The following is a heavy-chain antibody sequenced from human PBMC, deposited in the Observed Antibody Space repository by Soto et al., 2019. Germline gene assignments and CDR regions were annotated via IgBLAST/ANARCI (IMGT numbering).Heavy chain of an antibody. V-gene: IGHV3-74*01. CDR1: GFTFTNYW. CDR2: IDGVGTGT. CDR3: ARDRGYDFWSGYSSHVYYYGMDV. D-gene: IGHD3-3*01. J-gene: IGHJ6*02. Sequence: GGSLRLSCAASGFTFTNYWMHWVRQVPGKGLVWVSRIDGVGTGTSYSDSVRGRFTISRDNSKNTLYLQMNSLRAEDTAVYYCARDRGYDFWSGYSSHVYYYGMDVWGQGTTVTVSS.